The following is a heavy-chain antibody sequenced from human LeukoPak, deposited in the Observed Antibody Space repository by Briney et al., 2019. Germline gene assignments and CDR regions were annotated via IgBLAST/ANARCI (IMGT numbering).Heavy chain of an antibody. CDR2: IKQDGSEK. V-gene: IGHV3-7*05. J-gene: IGHJ5*02. D-gene: IGHD3-3*01. CDR1: GFTFSSYW. CDR3: ARDHPPSYYDFWSGALGAFDP. Sequence: QPGGSLRLSCAASGFTFSSYWMSWVRQAPGKGLEWVANIKQDGSEKYYVDSVKGRFTISRDNAKNSLYLQMNSLRAEDTAVYYCARDHPPSYYDFWSGALGAFDPWGQGTLVTVSS.